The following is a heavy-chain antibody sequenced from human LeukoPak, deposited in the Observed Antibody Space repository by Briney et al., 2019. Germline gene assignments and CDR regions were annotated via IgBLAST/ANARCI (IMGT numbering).Heavy chain of an antibody. CDR1: GFTFSSYA. CDR3: EKGGWGNWNVDY. J-gene: IGHJ4*02. D-gene: IGHD1-1*01. Sequence: GGSLRLSCAASGFTFSSYAMGWVRQAPGKGLEWVSAITASGGNTYYADSVKGRFTISRDNSKNTLYLQVNSLRAEDTAVYYCEKGGWGNWNVDYWGQGTLVTVSS. CDR2: ITASGGNT. V-gene: IGHV3-23*01.